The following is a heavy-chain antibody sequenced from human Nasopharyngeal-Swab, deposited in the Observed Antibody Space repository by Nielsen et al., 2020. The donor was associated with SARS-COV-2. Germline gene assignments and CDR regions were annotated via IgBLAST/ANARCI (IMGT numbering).Heavy chain of an antibody. D-gene: IGHD6-19*01. V-gene: IGHV4-34*01. Sequence: WIGQPPGKGLEWIGEINHSGSTNYNPSLKSRVTISVDTSNNQFSLKLSSVTAADTAVYYCARGSRSGINNYSSGWYFFDYWGQGALVTVSS. CDR2: INHSGST. J-gene: IGHJ4*02. CDR3: ARGSRSGINNYSSGWYFFDY.